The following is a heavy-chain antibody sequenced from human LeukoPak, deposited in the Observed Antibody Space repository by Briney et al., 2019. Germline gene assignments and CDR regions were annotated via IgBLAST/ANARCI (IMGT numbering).Heavy chain of an antibody. Sequence: PSETLSLTCTVSGGSISTSLYYWVWIRQSPGKGLEWIASVYYGGSIYYNPSLKSRATMAVDMSKNQFSLKLRSMTAADTAVYYCARLYGDYAWGQGTLVTVSS. CDR1: GGSISTSLYY. D-gene: IGHD4-17*01. J-gene: IGHJ5*02. CDR3: ARLYGDYA. CDR2: VYYGGSI. V-gene: IGHV4-39*01.